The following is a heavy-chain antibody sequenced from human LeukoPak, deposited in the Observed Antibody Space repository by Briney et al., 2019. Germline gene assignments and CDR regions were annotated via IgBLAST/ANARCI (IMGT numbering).Heavy chain of an antibody. CDR3: AKDPGRIIVVEKNAIGDY. Sequence: GGSLRLSCAASGFTFDEYVMSWVGEAQGKGREGVSGISVNGGAAGYADSVKGRVTISRDSSKNTLYLQMPSLRAEDTAVYYCAKDPGRIIVVEKNAIGDYWRQATLVTVSS. CDR2: ISVNGGAA. V-gene: IGHV3-20*04. CDR1: GFTFDEYV. D-gene: IGHD3-22*01. J-gene: IGHJ4*02.